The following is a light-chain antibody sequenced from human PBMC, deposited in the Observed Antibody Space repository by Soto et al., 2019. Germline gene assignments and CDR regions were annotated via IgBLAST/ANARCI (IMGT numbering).Light chain of an antibody. V-gene: IGLV2-14*01. J-gene: IGLJ2*01. CDR2: DVN. CDR1: SRDVGRYNY. CDR3: ISYTSSSTRVV. Sequence: QSALTQPASVSGSPGQSITISCTGTSRDVGRYNYVSWYQQHPGKAPKLMIYDVNNRPSGVSNRFSGSKSGNTASLTISGLQAEDEADYYYISYTSSSTRVVFGGWTKVTVL.